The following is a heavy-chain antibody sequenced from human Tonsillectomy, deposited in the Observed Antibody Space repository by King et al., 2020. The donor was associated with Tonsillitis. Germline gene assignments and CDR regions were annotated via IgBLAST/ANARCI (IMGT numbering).Heavy chain of an antibody. CDR2: ISGSGGST. J-gene: IGHJ5*02. Sequence: VQLVESGGGLVQPGGSRRLSCAASGFTFSNYAMNWVRQAPGKGLEWVSVISGSGGSTYYADSVKGRFTVSRDNSKNTLSLQMNSLRAEDTAIYYCAKELEVTGVGNYFDPWGQGTLVTVSS. CDR3: AKELEVTGVGNYFDP. D-gene: IGHD2-21*02. V-gene: IGHV3-23*04. CDR1: GFTFSNYA.